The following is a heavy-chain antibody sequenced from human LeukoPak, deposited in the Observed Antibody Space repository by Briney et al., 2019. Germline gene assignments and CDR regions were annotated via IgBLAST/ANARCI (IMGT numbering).Heavy chain of an antibody. CDR1: GFTFSAYA. J-gene: IGHJ4*02. Sequence: QSGGSLRLSCEASGFTFSAYAMTWVRQAPGKGLEWVSYISSSGSTIYYADSVKGRFTISRDNAKNSLYLQMNSLRAEDTAVYYCARVLSGRGLFDYWGQGTLVTVSS. V-gene: IGHV3-48*03. CDR3: ARVLSGRGLFDY. CDR2: ISSSGSTI. D-gene: IGHD3-3*01.